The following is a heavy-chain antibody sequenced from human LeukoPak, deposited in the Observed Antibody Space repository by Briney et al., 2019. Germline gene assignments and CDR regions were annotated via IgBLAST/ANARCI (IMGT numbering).Heavy chain of an antibody. CDR2: INHSGST. CDR1: GGSFSGYY. D-gene: IGHD6-6*01. V-gene: IGHV4-34*01. J-gene: IGHJ4*02. CDR3: ARGYSTSFDY. Sequence: SETLSLTCAVYGGSFSGYYWSWIRQPPGKGLEWIGEINHSGSTNYNPSLKSRVTISVDTSKNQFSLHLNSVTPEDTAVYFCARGYSTSFDYWGQGTLVAVSS.